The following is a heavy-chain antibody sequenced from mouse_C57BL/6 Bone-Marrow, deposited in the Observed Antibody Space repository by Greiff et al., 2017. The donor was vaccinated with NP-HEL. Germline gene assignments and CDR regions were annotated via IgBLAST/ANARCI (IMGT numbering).Heavy chain of an antibody. CDR1: GYSITSGYY. V-gene: IGHV3-6*01. CDR3: ARDPFYYYGSEGFAY. CDR2: ISYDGSN. D-gene: IGHD1-1*01. Sequence: EVKLVESGPGLVKPSQSLSLTCSVTGYSITSGYYWNWIRQFPGNKLEWMGYISYDGSNNYNPSLKNRISITRDTSKNQFFLKLNSVTTEDTATYYCARDPFYYYGSEGFAYWGQGTLVTVSA. J-gene: IGHJ3*01.